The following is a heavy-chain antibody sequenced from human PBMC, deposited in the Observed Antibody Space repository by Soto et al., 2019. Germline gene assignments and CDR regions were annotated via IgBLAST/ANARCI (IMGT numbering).Heavy chain of an antibody. J-gene: IGHJ3*02. CDR1: GGSISIGDYY. D-gene: IGHD3-22*01. Sequence: QVQLQESGPGLVKPSQTLSLTCTVSGGSISIGDYYWSWVRQHPGKGLEWIGYIYYSGSTSYNPSPKSRVTISVDTSKNQYSLKLSSVTAADTAVYYCAREHSVRFYDRPASQDAFDIWGQGTMVTVSS. V-gene: IGHV4-31*03. CDR2: IYYSGST. CDR3: AREHSVRFYDRPASQDAFDI.